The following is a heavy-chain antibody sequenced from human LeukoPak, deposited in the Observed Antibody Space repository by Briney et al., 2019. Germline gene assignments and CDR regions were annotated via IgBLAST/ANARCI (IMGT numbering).Heavy chain of an antibody. D-gene: IGHD1-26*01. CDR2: ISYDGSNK. V-gene: IGHV3-30*18. CDR3: AKGRVGANGYYYYGMDV. Sequence: PGSSLRLSCAATGFTFSSFSMHWVRQAPGKGLEWVVVISYDGSNKYYADSVKGRFTISRDNSKNTLYLQMNSLRTEDTAVYYCAKGRVGANGYYYYGMDVWGQGTTVSVSS. J-gene: IGHJ6*02. CDR1: GFTFSSFS.